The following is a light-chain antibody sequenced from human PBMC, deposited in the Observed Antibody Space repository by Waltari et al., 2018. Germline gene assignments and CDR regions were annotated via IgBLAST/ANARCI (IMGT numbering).Light chain of an antibody. V-gene: IGKV1-27*01. Sequence: DIQMTQSPSSLSASVGHRVTITCRASQDISTSLAWYQQKPGKVPKVLIFAISTLQSGVPSRFSGSGSGTDFTLTISSLQSGDFAVYYCQQYNTWPPYTFGQGTKLESK. CDR2: AIS. CDR1: QDISTS. CDR3: QQYNTWPPYT. J-gene: IGKJ2*01.